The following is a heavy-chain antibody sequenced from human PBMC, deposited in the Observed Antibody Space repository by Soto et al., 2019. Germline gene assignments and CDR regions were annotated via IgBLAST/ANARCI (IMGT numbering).Heavy chain of an antibody. Sequence: GGSLRLSCAASGFTFSSYGMHWVRQAPGKGLEWVAVIWYDGSNKYYADSVKGRFTISRDNSKNTLYLQMNSLRAEDTAVYYCARGLGYTYGIDYWGQGTLVTVSS. CDR1: GFTFSSYG. CDR3: ARGLGYTYGIDY. CDR2: IWYDGSNK. D-gene: IGHD5-18*01. V-gene: IGHV3-33*01. J-gene: IGHJ4*02.